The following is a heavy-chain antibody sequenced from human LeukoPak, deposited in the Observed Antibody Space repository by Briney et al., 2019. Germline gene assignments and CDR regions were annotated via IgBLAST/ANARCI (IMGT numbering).Heavy chain of an antibody. CDR1: GYTFTGYY. CDR3: ARVKTDYDSTLGRFDP. J-gene: IGHJ5*02. CDR2: INPNSGGT. D-gene: IGHD3-22*01. V-gene: IGHV1-2*02. Sequence: ASVKVSCKASGYTFTGYYMHWVRQAPGQGLEWMGWINPNSGGTNYAQKFQGRVTMTRDTSISTAYMELSRLRSDDTAVYYCARVKTDYDSTLGRFDPWGQGTLVTVSS.